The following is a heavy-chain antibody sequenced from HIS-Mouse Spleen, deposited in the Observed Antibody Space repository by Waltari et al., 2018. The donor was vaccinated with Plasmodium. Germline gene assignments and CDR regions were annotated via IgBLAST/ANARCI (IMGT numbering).Heavy chain of an antibody. D-gene: IGHD6-6*01. J-gene: IGHJ3*02. Sequence: EVQLVESGGGLIQPGGSLRLSCAASGFTVSSNYMSWVRQAPGKGRGWVSVIYSGGSTYYADSVKGRFTISRDNSKNTLYLQMNSLRAEDTAVYYCARGMKSSSSAFDIWGQGTMVTVSS. CDR1: GFTVSSNY. CDR2: IYSGGST. V-gene: IGHV3-53*01. CDR3: ARGMKSSSSAFDI.